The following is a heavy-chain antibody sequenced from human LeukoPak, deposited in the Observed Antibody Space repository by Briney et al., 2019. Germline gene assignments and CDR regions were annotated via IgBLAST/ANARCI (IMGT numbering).Heavy chain of an antibody. CDR1: GFTVNTNY. CDR3: ARDKSRTYGSADAFDI. V-gene: IGHV3-53*01. J-gene: IGHJ3*02. Sequence: GGSLRLSCAVSGFTVNTNYMSWVRQAPGKGLEWVSIIYSGGSSYYADSVKGRFTISRDSSKNTVYLQVNSLRGEDTAVYYCARDKSRTYGSADAFDIWGQGTMVTVSS. D-gene: IGHD3-10*01. CDR2: IYSGGSS.